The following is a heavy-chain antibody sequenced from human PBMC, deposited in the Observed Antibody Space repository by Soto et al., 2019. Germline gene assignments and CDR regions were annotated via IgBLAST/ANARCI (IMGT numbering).Heavy chain of an antibody. J-gene: IGHJ6*02. D-gene: IGHD3-3*01. CDR1: GYSFTSYW. Sequence: GESLKLSCKGSGYSFTSYWIGWVRQMPGKGLEWMGIIYPGDSDTRYSPSFQGQVTISADKSISTAYLQWSSLKASDTAMYYCARGDYDFWSGYFSRGMDVWGQGTTVTVSS. CDR2: IYPGDSDT. V-gene: IGHV5-51*01. CDR3: ARGDYDFWSGYFSRGMDV.